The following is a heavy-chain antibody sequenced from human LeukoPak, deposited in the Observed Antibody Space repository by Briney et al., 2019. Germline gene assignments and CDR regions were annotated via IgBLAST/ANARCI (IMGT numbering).Heavy chain of an antibody. Sequence: PGGSLRLSCAASGFTFSSYAMSWVRQAPGKALEWVSAISGSGGSTYYADSVKGRFTISRDNSKNTLYLQMNSLRAEDTAVYYCAKGPGYSYGYYYYGMDVWGQGTTVTVSS. CDR2: ISGSGGST. CDR3: AKGPGYSYGYYYYGMDV. CDR1: GFTFSSYA. D-gene: IGHD5-18*01. J-gene: IGHJ6*02. V-gene: IGHV3-23*01.